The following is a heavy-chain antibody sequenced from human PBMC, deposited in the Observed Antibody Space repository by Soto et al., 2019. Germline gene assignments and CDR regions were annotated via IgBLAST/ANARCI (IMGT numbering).Heavy chain of an antibody. CDR3: ARDNGYSYGYTLDH. Sequence: PSETLSLTCTVSGGSISSYYWSWIRQPPGKGLEWIGYIYHSGSTNYNPSLKSRVTISVDTSKNQFSLKLSSVTAADTAVYYCARDNGYSYGYTLDHWGQGTLVTAPQ. D-gene: IGHD5-18*01. J-gene: IGHJ4*02. CDR1: GGSISSYY. V-gene: IGHV4-59*01. CDR2: IYHSGST.